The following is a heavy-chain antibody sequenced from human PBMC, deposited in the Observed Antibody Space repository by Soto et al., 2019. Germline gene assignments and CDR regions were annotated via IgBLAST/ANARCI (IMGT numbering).Heavy chain of an antibody. D-gene: IGHD3-22*01. V-gene: IGHV1-18*01. CDR3: ARDWSRYYDSSGLMWFY. Sequence: ASVKVSCQASGYTFTSYGISWVRQAPGQGLEWVGWISARNGDTRYAQNLQGRITMTTDTFTNTAYMELTSLTSDDTAAYYCARDWSRYYDSSGLMWFYWGQGTLVTVSS. CDR1: GYTFTSYG. J-gene: IGHJ4*02. CDR2: ISARNGDT.